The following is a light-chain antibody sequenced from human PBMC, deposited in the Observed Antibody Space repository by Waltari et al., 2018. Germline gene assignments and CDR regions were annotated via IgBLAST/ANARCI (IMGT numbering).Light chain of an antibody. CDR3: CSYAGSRWV. V-gene: IGLV2-11*01. CDR2: DVR. Sequence: QSALTQPRSVSGSPGQSVTISCPGTSSDVGGYKYVSWYQQHPGKAPKLMIFDVRKRPSGVPDRFSGSKSGSTASLTISGLQAEDEADYYCCSYAGSRWVFGGGTKLTVL. J-gene: IGLJ3*02. CDR1: SSDVGGYKY.